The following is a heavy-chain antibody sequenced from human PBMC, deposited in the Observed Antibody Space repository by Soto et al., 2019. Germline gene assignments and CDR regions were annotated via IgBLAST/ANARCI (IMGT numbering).Heavy chain of an antibody. CDR1: GASISCFY. CDR2: IYATGTT. D-gene: IGHD1-1*01. CDR3: VRDGTKTLRDWFDP. Sequence: SETLSLTCTVSGASISCFYWSWIRKSAGKGLEWIGRIYATGTTDYNPSLKSRVMMSVDTTKKQFSLKLRSVTAADTAVYYCVRDGTKTLRDWFDPWGQGISVTVSS. V-gene: IGHV4-4*07. J-gene: IGHJ5*02.